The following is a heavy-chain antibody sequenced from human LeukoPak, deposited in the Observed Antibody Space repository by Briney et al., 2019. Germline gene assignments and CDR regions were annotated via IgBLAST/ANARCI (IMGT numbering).Heavy chain of an antibody. CDR1: GFTFSSYW. Sequence: GGSLRLSCAASGFTFSSYWMHWVRQAPGKGRVWVSRINSDGSSTSYADSVKGRFTISRDNAKNTLYLQMNSLRAEDTAVYYCAGRWELYYWGQGTLVTVSS. CDR2: INSDGSST. D-gene: IGHD1-26*01. J-gene: IGHJ4*02. CDR3: AGRWELYY. V-gene: IGHV3-74*01.